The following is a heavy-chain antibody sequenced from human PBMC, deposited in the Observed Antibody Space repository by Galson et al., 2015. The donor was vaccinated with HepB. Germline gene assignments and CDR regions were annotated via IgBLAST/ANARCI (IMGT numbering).Heavy chain of an antibody. V-gene: IGHV3-33*01. Sequence: SLRLSCAASGFTFSSYGMHWVRQAPGKGPEWVAVIWYDGSNKYYVDFVKGRFTISRDNSKNTLYLQVNSLRVEDAAVYYCARSSDRYGNDAFAIWGQGTMVTVSS. CDR1: GFTFSSYG. CDR3: ARSSDRYGNDAFAI. J-gene: IGHJ3*02. CDR2: IWYDGSNK. D-gene: IGHD1-14*01.